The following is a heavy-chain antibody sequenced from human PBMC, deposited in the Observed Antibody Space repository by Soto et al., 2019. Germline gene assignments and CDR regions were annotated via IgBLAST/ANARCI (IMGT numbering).Heavy chain of an antibody. V-gene: IGHV3-74*01. J-gene: IGHJ4*02. CDR2: INSDGSST. CDR3: ARDLPAAEDY. Sequence: EVQLVASGGGFVQPGGSLRLSCAASGFTFSRYWMHWVRQAPGKGLVWVSHINSDGSSTNYADSVKGRFTISRDNAKNTLYLQVNSLRAEDTAVYYCARDLPAAEDYWGQGTLVTVSS. D-gene: IGHD6-25*01. CDR1: GFTFSRYW.